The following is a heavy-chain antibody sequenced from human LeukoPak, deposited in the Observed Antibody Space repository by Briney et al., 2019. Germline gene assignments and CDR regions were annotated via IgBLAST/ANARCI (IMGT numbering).Heavy chain of an antibody. J-gene: IGHJ4*02. CDR2: IYHSGST. CDR3: ARDDGRGVVTPY. V-gene: IGHV4-38-2*02. CDR1: GYSISSGYY. Sequence: SETLSPTCTVSGYSISSGYYRGWIRQPPGKGLEWIGSIYHSGSTYYNPSLKSRVTISVDTSKNQFSLKLSSVTAADTAVYYCARDDGRGVVTPYWGQGTLVTVSS. D-gene: IGHD2-21*02.